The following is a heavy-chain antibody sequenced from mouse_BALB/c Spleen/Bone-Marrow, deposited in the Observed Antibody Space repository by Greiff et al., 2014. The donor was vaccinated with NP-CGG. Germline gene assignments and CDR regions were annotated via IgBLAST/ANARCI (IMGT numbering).Heavy chain of an antibody. V-gene: IGHV6-6*02. CDR2: IRLKSNNYAT. CDR1: GFTFSNYW. J-gene: IGHJ3*01. Sequence: EVKLVESGGGLVQPGGSMKLSCVASGFTFSNYWMNWVRQSPETGLEWVAEIRLKSNNYATHYAESVKGRFTISRDDSKSSVYLQMNNLRVEDTGIYYCTLGRGFAYWGQGTLVAVSA. CDR3: TLGRGFAY. D-gene: IGHD3-1*01.